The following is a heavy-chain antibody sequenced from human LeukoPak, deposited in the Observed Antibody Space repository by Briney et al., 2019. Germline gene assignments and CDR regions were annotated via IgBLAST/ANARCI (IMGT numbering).Heavy chain of an antibody. Sequence: GGSLRLSCAASGFTFSSYSMNWVRQAPGKGLEWVSSISSSSSYIYYADSVKGRFTISGDNAKNSLYLQMNSLRAEDTAVYYCARGQAASPDPYGMDVWGQGTTVTVSS. CDR2: ISSSSSYI. CDR3: ARGQAASPDPYGMDV. CDR1: GFTFSSYS. D-gene: IGHD6-13*01. J-gene: IGHJ6*02. V-gene: IGHV3-21*01.